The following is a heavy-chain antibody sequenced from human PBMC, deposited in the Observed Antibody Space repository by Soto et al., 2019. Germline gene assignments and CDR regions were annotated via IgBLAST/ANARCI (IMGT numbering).Heavy chain of an antibody. CDR2: IKSKTDGGTT. D-gene: IGHD6-13*01. CDR1: GFTFSNAW. V-gene: IGHV3-15*01. Sequence: PGGSLRLSCAASGFTFSNAWMIWVRQAPGKGLEWVGRIKSKTDGGTTDYAAPVKGRFTISRDDSKNTLYLQMNSLKTEDTAVYYCTTESAAAGPPVDVWGQGTTVTVSS. J-gene: IGHJ6*02. CDR3: TTESAAAGPPVDV.